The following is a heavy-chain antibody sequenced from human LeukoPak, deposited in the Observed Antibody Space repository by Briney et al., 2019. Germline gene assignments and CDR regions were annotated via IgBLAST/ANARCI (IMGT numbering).Heavy chain of an antibody. CDR2: IHNSGNT. Sequence: SETLSLTCTVSGGSISSCYWSWIRQPPGKGLGWIGHIHNSGNTNYNPSLKSRVTLSVDTSKNQFSLKLSSVTAADTAVYYCAREGTTGRNLNWFDSWGQGTLVTVSS. D-gene: IGHD1-1*01. J-gene: IGHJ5*01. CDR3: AREGTTGRNLNWFDS. CDR1: GGSISSCY. V-gene: IGHV4-59*01.